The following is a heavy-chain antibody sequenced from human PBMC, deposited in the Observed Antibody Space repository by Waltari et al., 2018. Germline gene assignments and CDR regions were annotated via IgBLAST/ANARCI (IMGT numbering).Heavy chain of an antibody. CDR2: IYTSGST. J-gene: IGHJ4*02. V-gene: IGHV4-4*07. Sequence: QVQLQESGPGLVKPSETLSLTCPVSGGSISSYYWSWIRQPAGKGLEWIGRIYTSGSTNYNPSLKSRVTMSVDTSKNQFSLKLSSVTAADTAVYYCAREGFDYYDSSGYYSVDYWGQGTLVTVSS. CDR1: GGSISSYY. D-gene: IGHD3-22*01. CDR3: AREGFDYYDSSGYYSVDY.